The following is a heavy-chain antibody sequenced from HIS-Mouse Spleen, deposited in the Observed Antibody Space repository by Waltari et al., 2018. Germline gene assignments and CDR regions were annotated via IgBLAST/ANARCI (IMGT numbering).Heavy chain of an antibody. CDR1: GGSISSSSYS. CDR2: IYYSGST. CDR3: AREIPYSSSWYDWYFDL. V-gene: IGHV4-39*07. D-gene: IGHD6-13*01. J-gene: IGHJ2*01. Sequence: QLQLQESGPGLVKPSETLSLTCTVSGGSISSSSYSWRWIRQPPGKGLEWIGSIYYSGSTYYNPSLKSRVTISVDTSKNQFSLKLSSVTAAGTAVYYCAREIPYSSSWYDWYFDLWGRGTLVTVSS.